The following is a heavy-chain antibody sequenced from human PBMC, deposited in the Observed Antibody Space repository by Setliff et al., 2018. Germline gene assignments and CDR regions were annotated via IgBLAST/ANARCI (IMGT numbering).Heavy chain of an antibody. J-gene: IGHJ6*03. CDR1: GASISTHY. V-gene: IGHV4-59*11. Sequence: SETLSLTCTVSGASISTHYWSWIRQPPGKGLEWIGHTYYIGATNYNPSLKGRVTISVDKSRNQFSLRLTSVTAADTAIYYCARLSGFLYVDVWGKGTTVTVSS. D-gene: IGHD3-3*01. CDR3: ARLSGFLYVDV. CDR2: TYYIGAT.